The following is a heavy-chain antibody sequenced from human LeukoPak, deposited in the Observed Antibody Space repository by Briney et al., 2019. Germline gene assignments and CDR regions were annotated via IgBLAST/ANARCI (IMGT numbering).Heavy chain of an antibody. CDR1: GFSFNTHA. D-gene: IGHD3-10*01. CDR2: VSYDGDNK. Sequence: PGKSLRLSCAASGFSFNTHAMDWVRQSPGEGLEWVAGVSYDGDNKYYADSVRGRFTVSRDNSKKTVSLHMNSLTSEDTAVYFCARGSHGSGGRYFEPWSQGTLVTVSS. CDR3: ARGSHGSGGRYFEP. V-gene: IGHV3-30-3*01. J-gene: IGHJ4*02.